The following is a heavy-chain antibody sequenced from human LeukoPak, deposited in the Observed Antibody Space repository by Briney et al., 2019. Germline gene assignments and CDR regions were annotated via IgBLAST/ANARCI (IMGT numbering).Heavy chain of an antibody. J-gene: IGHJ4*02. CDR2: INHSGST. CDR3: ARDLIRGRPMVVRKYYFDY. V-gene: IGHV4-34*01. D-gene: IGHD4-23*01. Sequence: PSEPLSLPCAVYGGSFSGYYWSWIRQPPGKGLEWVGEINHSGSTNYNPSLKSRVTISVDTSKNQFSLKLSSVTAADTAVYYCARDLIRGRPMVVRKYYFDYWGQGTLVTVSS. CDR1: GGSFSGYY.